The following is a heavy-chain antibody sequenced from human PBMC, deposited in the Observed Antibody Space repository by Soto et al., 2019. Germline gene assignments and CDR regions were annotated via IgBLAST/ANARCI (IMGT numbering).Heavy chain of an antibody. V-gene: IGHV4-30-4*01. CDR1: GASISGGDYY. CDR2: IYYTGNT. D-gene: IGHD3-22*01. CDR3: ARATYDSSTYYLDY. J-gene: IGHJ4*02. Sequence: QXQLQESGPGLVKPSQTLSLTCTVSGASISGGDYYWTWIRQPPGKGLEWIGSIYYTGNTYSNPSLESRLSISVAPSNNQCALRLTSVTAPDTAIYYCARATYDSSTYYLDYWGQGTLVTVSS.